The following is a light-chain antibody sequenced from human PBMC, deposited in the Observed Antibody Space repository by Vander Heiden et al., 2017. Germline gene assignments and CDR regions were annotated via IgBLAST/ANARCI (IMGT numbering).Light chain of an antibody. CDR1: QSVSSN. CDR3: QQYHKWPPLT. CDR2: GAS. V-gene: IGKV3-15*01. J-gene: IGKJ4*01. Sequence: EIVMTQSPATLPVSPGERATLPFRASQSVSSNLAWYQQKPGQAPRLLIYGASTRATGIPARFSGSGSGTEFTLTIRSLKSEDFAVYYCQQYHKWPPLTFGGGTKVEIK.